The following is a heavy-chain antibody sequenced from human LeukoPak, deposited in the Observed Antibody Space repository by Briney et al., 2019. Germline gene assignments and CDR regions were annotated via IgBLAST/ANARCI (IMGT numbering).Heavy chain of an antibody. CDR2: ISYDGSNK. D-gene: IGHD7-27*01. J-gene: IGHJ6*02. CDR3: ARDLGSKLGPPWYYYYGMDV. CDR1: GFTFSSYA. V-gene: IGHV3-30-3*01. Sequence: GGSLRLSCAASGFTFSSYAMHWVRQAPGKGLKWVAVISYDGSNKYYADSVKGRFTISRDNSKNTLYLQMNSLRAEDTAVYYCARDLGSKLGPPWYYYYGMDVWGQGTTVTVSS.